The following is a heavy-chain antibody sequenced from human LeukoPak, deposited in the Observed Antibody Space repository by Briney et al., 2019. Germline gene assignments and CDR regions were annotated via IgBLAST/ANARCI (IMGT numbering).Heavy chain of an antibody. D-gene: IGHD6-19*01. CDR2: ISGSGGST. V-gene: IGHV3-23*01. CDR3: AKGPCPITIAVAVRAGGFDY. CDR1: GFTFSSYA. J-gene: IGHJ4*02. Sequence: GGSLRLSCAASGFTFSSYAMSWVRQAPGKGLEWVSAISGSGGSTYYADSVKGRFTISRDNSKNTLYLQMNSLRAEDTAVYYCAKGPCPITIAVAVRAGGFDYWGQGTLVTVSS.